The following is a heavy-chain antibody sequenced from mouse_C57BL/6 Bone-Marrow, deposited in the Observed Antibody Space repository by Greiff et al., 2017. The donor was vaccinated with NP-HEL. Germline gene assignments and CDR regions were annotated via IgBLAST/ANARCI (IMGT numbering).Heavy chain of an antibody. CDR2: INPNNGGT. Sequence: EVQLQQSGPELVKPGASVKIPCKASGYTFTDYNMDWVKQSHGKSLEWIGDINPNNGGTIYNQKFKGKATLTVDKSSSTAYMELRSLTSEDTAVYYCARRRYSNYLYAMDYWGQGTSVTVSS. CDR3: ARRRYSNYLYAMDY. V-gene: IGHV1-18*01. CDR1: GYTFTDYN. J-gene: IGHJ4*01. D-gene: IGHD2-5*01.